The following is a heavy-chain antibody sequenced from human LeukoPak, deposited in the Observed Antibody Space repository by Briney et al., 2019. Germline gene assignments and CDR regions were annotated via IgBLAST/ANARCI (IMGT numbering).Heavy chain of an antibody. CDR1: GFTFSSYS. Sequence: GGSLRLSCAASGFTFSSYSMNWVRQAPGKGLEWLSYISSSSSTIYYADSVKGRFTISRDNDKNSLYLQMNSLRAEDTAVYYCARYDLNYAVDVWGKGTTVTVSS. J-gene: IGHJ6*04. CDR2: ISSSSSTI. CDR3: ARYDLNYAVDV. D-gene: IGHD3-16*01. V-gene: IGHV3-48*04.